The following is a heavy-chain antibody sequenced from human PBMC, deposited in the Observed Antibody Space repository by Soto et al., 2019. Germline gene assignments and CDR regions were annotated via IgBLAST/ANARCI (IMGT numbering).Heavy chain of an antibody. CDR3: ARGSIRTYYMDV. CDR1: GGSISSYY. CDR2: MYYRGDT. D-gene: IGHD3-10*01. V-gene: IGHV4-59*01. J-gene: IGHJ6*03. Sequence: QVQLQESGPGLVKPSETLSLTCTVSGGSISSYYWSWIRQSPGKGLQWIGYMYYRGDTNYNPPLKSRVTISVDTSKNQFSLTLSSVTAADTAVYYCARGSIRTYYMDVWGEGTTVAVSS.